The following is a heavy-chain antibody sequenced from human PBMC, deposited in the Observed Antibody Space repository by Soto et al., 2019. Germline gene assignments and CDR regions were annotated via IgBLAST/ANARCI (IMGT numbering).Heavy chain of an antibody. V-gene: IGHV1-2*06. CDR2: INPNNGDT. Sequence: ASVKVSCKASGYIFTDYYMHWVRQAPGQELGWMGRINPNNGDTNHAQKFQGRVTMTTDTSTSTAYMELSSLRSEDTAVYYCASSYSNYALMXYYYYGMDVWDQGTTVTVS. CDR1: GYIFTDYY. D-gene: IGHD4-4*01. CDR3: ASSYSNYALMXYYYYGMDV. J-gene: IGHJ6*02.